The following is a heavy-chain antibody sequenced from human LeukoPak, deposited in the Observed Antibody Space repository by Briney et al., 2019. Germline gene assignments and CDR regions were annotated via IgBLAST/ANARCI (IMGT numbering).Heavy chain of an antibody. CDR1: GFTFSTYS. J-gene: IGHJ4*02. Sequence: AGWSLRFSCAAFGFTFSTYSMNWVRQAPGKGREGFSYISSGSSTIHYADSVKGRFTISRDNAKNSLYLQMSSLRDEDTAMYYCARDYGYSSSFDYWGQGTLVTVSS. D-gene: IGHD6-13*01. CDR2: ISSGSSTI. V-gene: IGHV3-48*02. CDR3: ARDYGYSSSFDY.